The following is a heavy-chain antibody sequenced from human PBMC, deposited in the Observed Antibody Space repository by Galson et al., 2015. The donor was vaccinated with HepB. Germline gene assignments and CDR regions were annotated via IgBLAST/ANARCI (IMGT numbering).Heavy chain of an antibody. V-gene: IGHV1-2*06. D-gene: IGHD7-27*01. CDR2: INPHSGGT. CDR3: ARPLGTGAFDI. CDR1: GYTFTGYY. Sequence: SVKVSCKASGYTFTGYYLNWVRQAPGQGLEWMGRINPHSGGTNYAQKFQGRVTMTRDTSISTAYMELSRLRSDDTAVYYCARPLGTGAFDIWGQGTTVTVSS. J-gene: IGHJ3*02.